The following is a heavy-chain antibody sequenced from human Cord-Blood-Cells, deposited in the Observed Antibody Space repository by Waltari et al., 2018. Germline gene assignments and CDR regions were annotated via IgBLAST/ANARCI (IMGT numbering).Heavy chain of an antibody. D-gene: IGHD3-3*01. CDR1: GFSLSTSGVG. Sequence: QITLKESGPTLVKPTQTLTLTCTFSGFSLSTSGVGVGWIRRPPGKALEWLALIYWNDDKRYSPSLKSRLTITNDNAKNQVVLTMTNMDPVDTATYYCAHRSHDFWSGYDAFDIWVQGKMVTVSS. CDR3: AHRSHDFWSGYDAFDI. V-gene: IGHV2-5*01. J-gene: IGHJ3*02. CDR2: IYWNDDK.